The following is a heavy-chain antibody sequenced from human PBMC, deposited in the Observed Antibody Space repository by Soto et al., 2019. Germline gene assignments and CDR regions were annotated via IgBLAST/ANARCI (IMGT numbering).Heavy chain of an antibody. Sequence: ASVKVSCKASGGTFSSYAISWVRQAPGQGLEWMGGIIPIFGTANYAQKFQGRVTITADESTSTAYMELSSLRSEDTAVYYCARQYTAMSYYYYYYGMDVWGQGTTVTVSS. CDR3: ARQYTAMSYYYYYYGMDV. CDR2: IIPIFGTA. V-gene: IGHV1-69*13. D-gene: IGHD5-18*01. CDR1: GGTFSSYA. J-gene: IGHJ6*02.